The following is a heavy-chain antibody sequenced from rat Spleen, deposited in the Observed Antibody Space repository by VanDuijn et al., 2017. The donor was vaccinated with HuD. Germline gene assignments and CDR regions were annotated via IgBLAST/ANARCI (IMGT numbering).Heavy chain of an antibody. Sequence: EVQLVESGGGLVQPGRSLKFSCAASGFTFSDYAMAWVRQAPKKGLEWVATIIYDGSSTYYRDSVKGRFTISRDNAKSTLYLQMDSLRSEDTATYYCARQGILRIIGYFDYWGQGVMVTVSS. CDR1: GFTFSDYA. D-gene: IGHD1-6*01. CDR2: IIYDGSST. J-gene: IGHJ2*01. CDR3: ARQGILRIIGYFDY. V-gene: IGHV5-17*01.